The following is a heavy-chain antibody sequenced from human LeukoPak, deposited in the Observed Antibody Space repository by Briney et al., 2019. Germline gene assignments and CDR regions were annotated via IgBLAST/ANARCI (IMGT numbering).Heavy chain of an antibody. Sequence: GGSLRLSCAASGFTFSSYGMHWVRQAPGKGLEWVAVIWYDGSNKYYADSVKGRFTISRDDSKSTLYLQMNSLRAEDTAVYYCARDLRYIDYWGQGTLVTVSS. J-gene: IGHJ4*02. V-gene: IGHV3-33*01. CDR1: GFTFSSYG. CDR3: ARDLRYIDY. CDR2: IWYDGSNK.